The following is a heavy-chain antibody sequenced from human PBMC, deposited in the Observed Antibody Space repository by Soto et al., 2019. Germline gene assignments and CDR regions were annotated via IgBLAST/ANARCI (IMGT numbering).Heavy chain of an antibody. Sequence: GGTLRLSCAASGFTFSTYAMHWVRQAPGKGLEWVAVIYYDGSNKYYADSVKGRFTISRDNSKNTVFLQMNSLRAEDTAVYFCAIDLKSSDAWYFDYWGQGIVVTGYS. CDR2: IYYDGSNK. CDR3: AIDLKSSDAWYFDY. CDR1: GFTFSTYA. D-gene: IGHD6-6*01. J-gene: IGHJ4*02. V-gene: IGHV3-33*01.